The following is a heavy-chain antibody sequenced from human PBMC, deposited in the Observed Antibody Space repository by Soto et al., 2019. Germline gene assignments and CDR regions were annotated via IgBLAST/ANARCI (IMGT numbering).Heavy chain of an antibody. D-gene: IGHD4-4*01. Sequence: PSQTLSLTCPISADSVSSNSATCNWLRQSPSRGLEWLGRTYYRSKWSTDYAVAVKSRITINPDTSKNQFSLQLNSVTPDDTAVYYCVRALSVNYDYWGQGTLVTVSS. CDR1: ADSVSSNSAT. V-gene: IGHV6-1*01. CDR3: VRALSVNYDY. CDR2: TYYRSKWST. J-gene: IGHJ4*02.